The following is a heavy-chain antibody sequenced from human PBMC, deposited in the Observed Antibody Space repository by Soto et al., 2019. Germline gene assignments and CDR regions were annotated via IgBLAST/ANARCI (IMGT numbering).Heavy chain of an antibody. CDR2: INHSGST. Sequence: QVQLQQWGAGLLKPSETLSLTCAVYGGSFSGYYWSWIRQPPGKGLEWIGEINHSGSTNYNPSRKSRVTIAVDTSKNQFSLKLSSVTAADTAVYYCATIVGATTGIDYWGQGTLVTVSS. CDR3: ATIVGATTGIDY. D-gene: IGHD1-26*01. J-gene: IGHJ4*02. CDR1: GGSFSGYY. V-gene: IGHV4-34*01.